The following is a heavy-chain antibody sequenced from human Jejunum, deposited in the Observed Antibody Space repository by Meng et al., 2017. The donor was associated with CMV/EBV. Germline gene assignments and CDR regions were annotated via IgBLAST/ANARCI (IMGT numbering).Heavy chain of an antibody. Sequence: FTSYSMHWVRQAPGQGLEWMAKINPPDPGTTYAQRFQGRVTMTRDTSTNTVYLELGSLTSEDTAVYYCARIRGSYPGDYYNGMDVWGQGTTVTVSS. CDR3: ARIRGSYPGDYYNGMDV. CDR1: FTSYS. J-gene: IGHJ6*02. V-gene: IGHV1-46*01. CDR2: INPPDPGT. D-gene: IGHD1-26*01.